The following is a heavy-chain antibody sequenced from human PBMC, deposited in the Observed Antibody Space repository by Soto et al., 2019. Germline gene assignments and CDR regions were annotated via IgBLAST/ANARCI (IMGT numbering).Heavy chain of an antibody. Sequence: SETLYLSCAVYVGSFRDYYWSWIRQPPGKGLEWIGEINHSGSTNYNPSLKSRVTISVDTSKNQFSLKLSSVTAADTAVYYCARAAPRYCSGGSCYSGRDYWGPGTLVTVS. CDR2: INHSGST. J-gene: IGHJ4*02. CDR3: ARAAPRYCSGGSCYSGRDY. CDR1: VGSFRDYY. V-gene: IGHV4-34*01. D-gene: IGHD2-15*01.